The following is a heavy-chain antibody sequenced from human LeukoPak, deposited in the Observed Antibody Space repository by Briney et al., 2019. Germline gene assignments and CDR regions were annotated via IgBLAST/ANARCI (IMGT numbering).Heavy chain of an antibody. Sequence: QPGRSLRLSCAAPGFTFSSYAMHWVRQAPAKGLGRVAVISYDGSNRYYADSVKGRCTISRDNSKNTLYLQMNSLRAEDTAVYYCARDGEYYYDSIGPGYFDYWGQGTLVTVSS. D-gene: IGHD3-22*01. CDR2: ISYDGSNR. V-gene: IGHV3-30-3*01. CDR3: ARDGEYYYDSIGPGYFDY. J-gene: IGHJ4*02. CDR1: GFTFSSYA.